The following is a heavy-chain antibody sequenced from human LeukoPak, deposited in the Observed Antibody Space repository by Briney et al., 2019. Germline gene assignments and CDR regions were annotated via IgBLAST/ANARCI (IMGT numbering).Heavy chain of an antibody. CDR2: IIPILGIA. D-gene: IGHD3-10*01. J-gene: IGHJ5*02. CDR3: ALPYYGSGSLNWFDP. Sequence: GASVKVSCKASGGTFSSYTISWVRQPPGQGLEWMGRIIPILGIANYAQKFQGRVTITADKSTSTAYMELSSMRSEDTAVYYCALPYYGSGSLNWFDPWGQGTLVTVSS. V-gene: IGHV1-69*02. CDR1: GGTFSSYT.